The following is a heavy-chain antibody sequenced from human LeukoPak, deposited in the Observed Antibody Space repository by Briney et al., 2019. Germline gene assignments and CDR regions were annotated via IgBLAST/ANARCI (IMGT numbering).Heavy chain of an antibody. D-gene: IGHD1-1*01. CDR1: GGSISSSSYY. CDR3: ARDRYSGVYYYYYMDV. Sequence: SETLSLTCTVSGGSISSSSYYWGWIRQPPGRGLEWFGGFYYSGSTNYNPSLKSRVTISVDTSKNQFSLKLSSVTAADTAVYYCARDRYSGVYYYYYMDVWGKGTTVTISS. J-gene: IGHJ6*03. CDR2: FYYSGST. V-gene: IGHV4-39*07.